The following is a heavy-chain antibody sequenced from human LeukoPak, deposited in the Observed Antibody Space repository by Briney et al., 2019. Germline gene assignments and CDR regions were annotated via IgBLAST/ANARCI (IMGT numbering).Heavy chain of an antibody. J-gene: IGHJ4*02. CDR3: ARGIRFLEPFDY. Sequence: GGSLRLSCEASGLTFSSYWMSWVRQAPGKGLEWVANIKTDGSEKYYVDSVKGRFTISRDNAKNSLYLQMNSLRAEDTAVYYCARGIRFLEPFDYWGQGTLVTVSS. V-gene: IGHV3-7*03. CDR2: IKTDGSEK. D-gene: IGHD3-3*01. CDR1: GLTFSSYW.